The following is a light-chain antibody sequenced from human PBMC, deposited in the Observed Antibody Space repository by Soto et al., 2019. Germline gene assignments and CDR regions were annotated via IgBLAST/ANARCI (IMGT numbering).Light chain of an antibody. Sequence: DIVMTQSPDSLAVSLGERATINCKSSQSILYNSNNKNYLAWYQQKVGQPPKLLIYWASTRESGVPDRFSGSGSGTDFTLTISSLQAEDVAVYYCQQYHDTPRTFGQGTKVEIK. CDR1: QSILYNSNNKNY. V-gene: IGKV4-1*01. CDR3: QQYHDTPRT. J-gene: IGKJ1*01. CDR2: WAS.